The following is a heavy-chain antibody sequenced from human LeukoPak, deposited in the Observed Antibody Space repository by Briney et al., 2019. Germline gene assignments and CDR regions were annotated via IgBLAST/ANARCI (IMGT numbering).Heavy chain of an antibody. J-gene: IGHJ4*02. V-gene: IGHV4-39*01. CDR2: IDYSGST. CDR1: GGSISSSTYY. CDR3: ARARLSIVRGITNFDY. D-gene: IGHD3-10*01. Sequence: SETLSLTCTVSGGSISSSTYYWGWIRQPPGKGLEWNGTIDYSGSTFYNPSLKSRVTISVDTSKNQFSLMLNSVTAADTALYFCARARLSIVRGITNFDYWGQGTVVTVSS.